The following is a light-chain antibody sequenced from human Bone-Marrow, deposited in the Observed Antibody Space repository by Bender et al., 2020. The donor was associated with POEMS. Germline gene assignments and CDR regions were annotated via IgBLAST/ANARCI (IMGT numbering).Light chain of an antibody. CDR2: NIN. CDR3: CSYAGSYIYV. J-gene: IGLJ1*01. CDR1: SSDVGGYLY. Sequence: QSALTQPRSVSGSPGQSVTISCTGTSSDVGGYLYVSWYQQHPGKAPKLIIYNINKRPSGVPDRFSGSKSGNTASLTISGLQTEDEADYYCCSYAGSYIYVLGSGTKVTVL. V-gene: IGLV2-11*01.